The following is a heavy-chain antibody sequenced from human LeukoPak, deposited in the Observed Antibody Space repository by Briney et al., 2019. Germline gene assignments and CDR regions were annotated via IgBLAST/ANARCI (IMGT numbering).Heavy chain of an antibody. J-gene: IGHJ2*01. CDR3: AHWESGYFHL. CDR1: GFLLSTSGVG. V-gene: IGHV2-5*02. D-gene: IGHD1-26*01. Sequence: SGPTLVKPTQTLTLTCTFSGFLLSTSGVGVGWIRQPPGKALEWLALIYWDDNKRYSPSLKNRLTITKDTSKNQVVLKMTNLDPVDTATYYRAHWESGYFHLWGRGTLVTVSS. CDR2: IYWDDNK.